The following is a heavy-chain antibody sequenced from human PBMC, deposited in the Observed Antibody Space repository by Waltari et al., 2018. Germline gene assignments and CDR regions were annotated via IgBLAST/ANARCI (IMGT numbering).Heavy chain of an antibody. Sequence: EVRLEESGGDLVQPGGSLRLSCSVSGFTFSSYWMHWVRQVPGKGLAWVSRINNDGYSTSYADPVNGRFTISRDNAKNTLYLQMDSLRAEDTAVYYCVRGESSLFHVWGKGTTVTVSS. CDR2: INNDGYST. CDR3: VRGESSLFHV. D-gene: IGHD6-13*01. CDR1: GFTFSSYW. J-gene: IGHJ6*04. V-gene: IGHV3-74*01.